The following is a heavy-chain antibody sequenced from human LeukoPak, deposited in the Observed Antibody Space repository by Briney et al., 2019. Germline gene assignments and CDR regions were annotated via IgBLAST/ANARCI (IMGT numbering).Heavy chain of an antibody. Sequence: GSLRLSCAASGFTFSSYAMHWVRQAPGKGLEWVAVISYDGSNKYYADSVKGRFTISRDNSKNTLYLQMNSLRAEDTAVYYCARDRIAGFGELSRFDYWGQGTLVTVSS. CDR1: GFTFSSYA. CDR3: ARDRIAGFGELSRFDY. J-gene: IGHJ4*02. D-gene: IGHD3-10*01. V-gene: IGHV3-30*04. CDR2: ISYDGSNK.